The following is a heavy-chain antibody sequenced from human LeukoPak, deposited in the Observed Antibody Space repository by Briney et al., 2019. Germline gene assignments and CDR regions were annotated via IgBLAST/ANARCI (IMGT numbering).Heavy chain of an antibody. CDR2: IYYSGST. V-gene: IGHV4-59*12. CDR3: AKDGRYSSGWYEDY. CDR1: GGSISSYY. J-gene: IGHJ4*02. Sequence: SETLSLTCTVSGGSISSYYWSWLRQPPGKGLDGIGYIYYSGSTNYNPSLKSRVTTSVDTSKNHFSLKLSSVTAAATAVYYCAKDGRYSSGWYEDYWGQGTLVTVSS. D-gene: IGHD6-19*01.